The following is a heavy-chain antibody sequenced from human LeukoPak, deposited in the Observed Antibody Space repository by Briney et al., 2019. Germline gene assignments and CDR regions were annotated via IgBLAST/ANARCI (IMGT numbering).Heavy chain of an antibody. CDR2: INSDGSST. V-gene: IGHV3-74*01. CDR3: ARGQKIVLMVYAIRNWFDP. CDR1: GFTFSSYW. Sequence: PGGSLRLSCAASGFTFSSYWMHWVRQAPGKGLVWVSRINSDGSSTSYADSVKGRFTISRDNAKNTLYLQMNSLRAEDTAVYYYARGQKIVLMVYAIRNWFDPWGQGTLVTVSS. D-gene: IGHD2-8*01. J-gene: IGHJ5*02.